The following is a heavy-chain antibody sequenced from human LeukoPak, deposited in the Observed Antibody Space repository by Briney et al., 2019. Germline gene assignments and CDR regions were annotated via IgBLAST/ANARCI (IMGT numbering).Heavy chain of an antibody. CDR3: ASHMRGSGYNAAFDY. J-gene: IGHJ4*02. D-gene: IGHD3-22*01. CDR1: GGSISSYY. Sequence: SETLSLTCTVSGGSISSYYWSWIRQPAGKGLEWIGRIYTSGSTNYHPSLKSRVTMSVDTSKNQFSLKLSSVTAADTAVYYCASHMRGSGYNAAFDYWGQGPLVTVSS. CDR2: IYTSGST. V-gene: IGHV4-4*07.